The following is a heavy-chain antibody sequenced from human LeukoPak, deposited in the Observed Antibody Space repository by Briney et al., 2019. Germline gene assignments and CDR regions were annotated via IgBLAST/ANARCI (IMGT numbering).Heavy chain of an antibody. CDR2: ISSSSYYI. Sequence: GGYLRLSCVVSGVSLSNCNMNWVRQAPGRGLEWVSYISSSSYYIYYTDSARGRFTISRDNAKNSLYLDMSGLRAEDTAVYYCARDRPYDYVWGSDGLDFWGHGTAVTVSS. CDR3: ARDRPYDYVWGSDGLDF. D-gene: IGHD3-16*01. V-gene: IGHV3-21*06. J-gene: IGHJ3*01. CDR1: GVSLSNCN.